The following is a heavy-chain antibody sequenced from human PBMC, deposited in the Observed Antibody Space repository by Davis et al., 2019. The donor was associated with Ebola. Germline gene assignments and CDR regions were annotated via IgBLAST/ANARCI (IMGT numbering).Heavy chain of an antibody. Sequence: MPSETLSLTCAVSGGSISSGGYSWSWIRQSPGKGLEWIGYLSNSGSSIYNPSLKSRLFISVDMSRNQFSLELNSVTAADTAVYFCARALQDYDNSASYSGGWYFFDFWGQGAQVTVSS. CDR3: ARALQDYDNSASYSGGWYFFDF. D-gene: IGHD3-22*01. V-gene: IGHV4-61*08. J-gene: IGHJ4*01. CDR1: GGSISSGGYS. CDR2: LSNSGSS.